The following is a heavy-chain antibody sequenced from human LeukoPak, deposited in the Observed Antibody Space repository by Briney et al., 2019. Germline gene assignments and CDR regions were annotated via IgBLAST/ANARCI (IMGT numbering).Heavy chain of an antibody. CDR1: GGCFSGYY. CDR2: INHSGST. J-gene: IGHJ3*01. Sequence: SETLSLTCAVYGGCFSGYYWSWIRQPPGKGLEWIGEINHSGSTNYNPSLKSRVTISVDMSKNQFSLKLSSVTAADTAVYYCARGRASAFDVWGQGTMVTVSS. CDR3: ARGRASAFDV. D-gene: IGHD6-25*01. V-gene: IGHV4-34*01.